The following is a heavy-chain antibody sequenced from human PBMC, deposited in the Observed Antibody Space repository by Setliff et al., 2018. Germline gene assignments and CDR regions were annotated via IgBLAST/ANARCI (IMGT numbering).Heavy chain of an antibody. CDR1: GFTFFSYT. Sequence: GGSLRLSCTTSGFTFFSYTMNWVRQAPGKGLEWVSAITDDGGTTHYAGSVKGRFTIARDNSNSTLYLQMNSLRVEDTALYYCAKSSGSSSSTNLEYLGPGALVTVSS. V-gene: IGHV3-23*01. CDR3: AKSSGSSSSTNLEY. CDR2: ITDDGGTT. D-gene: IGHD6-6*01. J-gene: IGHJ4*02.